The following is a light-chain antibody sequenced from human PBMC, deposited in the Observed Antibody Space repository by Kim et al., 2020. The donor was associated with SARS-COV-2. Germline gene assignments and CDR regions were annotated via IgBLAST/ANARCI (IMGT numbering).Light chain of an antibody. CDR2: QDS. Sequence: SVSPGQTASITCSGDKLGDKYACWYQQQPGQSPVLVIYQDSKRPSGIPERFSGSNSGNTATLTISGTQAMDEADYYCQAWDSSTAKFGGGTKLTVL. V-gene: IGLV3-1*01. CDR3: QAWDSSTAK. CDR1: KLGDKY. J-gene: IGLJ3*02.